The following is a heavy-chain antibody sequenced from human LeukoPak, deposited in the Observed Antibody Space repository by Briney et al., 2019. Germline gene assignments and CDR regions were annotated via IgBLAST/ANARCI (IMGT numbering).Heavy chain of an antibody. D-gene: IGHD3-22*01. Sequence: GGSLRLSCTGSGFTFGDYAMSWFRQSPGKGLEWVGFIRSEPYGGTTENAASVKGRFAISRDDSKSIAYLQMNSLKTEDTAVYYCSRAVDFYDGRGHYRFDDAFDIWGQGTMVTVSS. V-gene: IGHV3-49*03. CDR2: IRSEPYGGTT. CDR3: SRAVDFYDGRGHYRFDDAFDI. J-gene: IGHJ3*02. CDR1: GFTFGDYA.